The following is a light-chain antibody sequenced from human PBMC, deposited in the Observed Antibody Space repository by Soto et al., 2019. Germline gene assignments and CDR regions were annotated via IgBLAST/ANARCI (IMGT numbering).Light chain of an antibody. Sequence: QSVLTQSPSASASLGASVKLTCTLSSGHSSYAIAWHQQQPEKGPRYLMKLNSDGSHSKGDGIPDRFSGSSSGAERYVTISSLQSEDEADYYCQTWGTGIHVVFGGGTKLTVL. CDR1: SGHSSYA. CDR2: LNSDGSH. CDR3: QTWGTGIHVV. V-gene: IGLV4-69*01. J-gene: IGLJ2*01.